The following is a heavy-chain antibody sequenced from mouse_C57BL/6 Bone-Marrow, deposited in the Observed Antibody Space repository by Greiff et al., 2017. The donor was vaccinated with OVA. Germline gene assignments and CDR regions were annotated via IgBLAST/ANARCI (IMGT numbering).Heavy chain of an antibody. V-gene: IGHV5-12*01. CDR1: GFTFSDYY. CDR3: ARHRDYYGMDY. J-gene: IGHJ4*01. Sequence: EVQLVESGGGLVQPGGSLKLSCAASGFTFSDYYMYWVRQTPEKRLEWVAYISNGGGSTYYPDTVKGRFTISRDNAKNTLYLQMSRLKSEDTAMYYCARHRDYYGMDYWGQGTSVTVSS. CDR2: ISNGGGST.